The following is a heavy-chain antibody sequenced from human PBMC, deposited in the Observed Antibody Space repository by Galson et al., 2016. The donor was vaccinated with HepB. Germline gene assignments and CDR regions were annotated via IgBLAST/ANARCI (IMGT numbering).Heavy chain of an antibody. V-gene: IGHV3-30-3*01. CDR2: ISHDGSNK. J-gene: IGHJ6*02. CDR1: GIIFGRYE. CDR3: ARRGDIVNYYGMDV. Sequence: SLRLSCAASGIIFGRYEMHWVRQAPGKGLEWVAVISHDGSNKYYADSVRGRFTISRDNSKNTLYLQMNSLRAEDTAVYYCARRGDIVNYYGMDVWGQGTTVTVSS. D-gene: IGHD2-15*01.